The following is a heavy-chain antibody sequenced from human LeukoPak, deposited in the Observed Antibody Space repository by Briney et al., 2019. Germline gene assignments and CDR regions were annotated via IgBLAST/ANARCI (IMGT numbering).Heavy chain of an antibody. D-gene: IGHD6-19*01. CDR2: IGTAGDT. CDR3: AGAGSETQWRAFDF. J-gene: IGHJ4*02. CDR1: GFTFSRYD. Sequence: GGSLRLSCAASGFTFSRYDMHWVRQATGKGLDWVSGIGTAGDTYYAGSVKGRFTISRENAKNSLYLQMSSLTAGDTAVYYCAGAGSETQWRAFDFWGQGALVTVFS. V-gene: IGHV3-13*01.